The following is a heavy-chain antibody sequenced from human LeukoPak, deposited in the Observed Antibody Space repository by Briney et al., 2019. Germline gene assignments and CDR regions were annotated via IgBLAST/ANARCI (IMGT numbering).Heavy chain of an antibody. Sequence: PGGSLRLSCAASGFTFSSYAMSWVRQAPGKGLEWVSAISGSGGSTYYADSVKGRFTISRDNSKNTLYLQMNSLRAEDTAVYYCAYGTYYYDSTDLTNWGQGTLVTVSS. J-gene: IGHJ4*02. CDR2: ISGSGGST. CDR1: GFTFSSYA. D-gene: IGHD3-22*01. V-gene: IGHV3-23*01. CDR3: AYGTYYYDSTDLTN.